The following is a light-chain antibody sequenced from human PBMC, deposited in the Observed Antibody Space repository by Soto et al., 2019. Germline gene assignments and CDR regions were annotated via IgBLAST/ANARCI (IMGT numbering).Light chain of an antibody. Sequence: DIPMTQSPSTLSASVGDRVTITCRASQSISLWVAWYQQKPGRAPNLVIYKTSSLKTGLPSRFSGSGSGTDFTLTINTLHPDDFATYYYQHYNHSSSTFGQPTNVVFK. J-gene: IGKJ1*01. CDR3: QHYNHSSST. CDR2: KTS. CDR1: QSISLW. V-gene: IGKV1-5*03.